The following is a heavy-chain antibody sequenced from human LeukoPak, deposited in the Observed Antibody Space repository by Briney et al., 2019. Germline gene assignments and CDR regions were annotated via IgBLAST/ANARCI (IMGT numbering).Heavy chain of an antibody. V-gene: IGHV3-23*01. Sequence: GGSLRLSCAASGFTFSSYAMSWVRQAPGKGLEWVSAISGSGGSTYYADSVKGRFTISRDNSKNTLYLQMNSLRAEDTAVYYCAKEKSQLYYYGSGSPFDYWGQGTLVTVSS. CDR2: ISGSGGST. CDR3: AKEKSQLYYYGSGSPFDY. D-gene: IGHD3-10*01. J-gene: IGHJ4*02. CDR1: GFTFSSYA.